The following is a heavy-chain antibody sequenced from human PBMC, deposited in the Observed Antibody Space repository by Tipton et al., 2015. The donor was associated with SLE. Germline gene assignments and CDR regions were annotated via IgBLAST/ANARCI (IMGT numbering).Heavy chain of an antibody. D-gene: IGHD6-13*01. CDR2: IYHSGST. J-gene: IGHJ3*02. Sequence: TLSLTCAVSGGSISSGGYSWSWVRQPPGEGLEWIGYIYHSGSTFYNPSLKSRVTISLDRSKNQFSLKLSSVTAADTAVYYCARDQELDAFDIWGQGTTVTVSS. CDR1: GGSISSGGYS. CDR3: ARDQELDAFDI. V-gene: IGHV4-30-2*01.